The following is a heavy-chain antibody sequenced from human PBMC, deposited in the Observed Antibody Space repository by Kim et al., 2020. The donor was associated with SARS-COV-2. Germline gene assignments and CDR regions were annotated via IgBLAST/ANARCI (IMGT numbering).Heavy chain of an antibody. CDR3: ARAGGVFGVNIDAFDI. V-gene: IGHV4-31*02. J-gene: IGHJ3*02. Sequence: SLKSRVTISVDTSKTQFSLKLGSVAAADTAVYYCARAGGVFGVNIDAFDIWGQGTMVTVSS. D-gene: IGHD3-3*01.